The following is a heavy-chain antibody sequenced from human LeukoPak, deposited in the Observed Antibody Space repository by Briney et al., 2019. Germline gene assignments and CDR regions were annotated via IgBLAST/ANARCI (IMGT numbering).Heavy chain of an antibody. Sequence: SETLSLTCTVSGASISSDYWNWIRQPPGKGLEWIGHVYHSGSTNYNPSLESRVTISVDTSKNQFSLKLSSVTAADTAVYYCARAGNYYYSSGYYSHFDYWGQGTLVTVSS. CDR2: VYHSGST. J-gene: IGHJ4*02. CDR3: ARAGNYYYSSGYYSHFDY. D-gene: IGHD3-22*01. CDR1: GASISSDY. V-gene: IGHV4-59*01.